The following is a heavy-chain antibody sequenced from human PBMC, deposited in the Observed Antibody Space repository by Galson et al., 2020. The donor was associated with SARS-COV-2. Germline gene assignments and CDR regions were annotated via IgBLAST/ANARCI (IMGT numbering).Heavy chain of an antibody. Sequence: TGGSLRLSCAASGFTFSDYGMTWVRQVPGKGLEWVSAISDSGGSTYYADSVKGRFTISRDKSKNALFLQMNSLRAEDTAIYYCAKGARVGYTFGSNGMDVWGQGTTVTVSS. D-gene: IGHD5-18*01. CDR3: AKGARVGYTFGSNGMDV. CDR2: ISDSGGST. V-gene: IGHV3-23*01. CDR1: GFTFSDYG. J-gene: IGHJ6*02.